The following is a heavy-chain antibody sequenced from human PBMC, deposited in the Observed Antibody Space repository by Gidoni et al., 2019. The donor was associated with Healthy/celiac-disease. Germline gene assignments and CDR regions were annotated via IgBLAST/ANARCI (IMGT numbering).Heavy chain of an antibody. D-gene: IGHD6-6*01. CDR3: AKDREYSSSSAFDY. J-gene: IGHJ4*02. CDR1: GFTFSSDG. V-gene: IGHV3-30*18. CDR2: ISYDGSNK. Sequence: QVQLVESGGGVVQPGRSLRLSCAASGFTFSSDGMHWVRQAPGKGLEWVAVISYDGSNKYYADSVKGRFTISRDNSKNTLYLQMNSLRAEDTAVYYCAKDREYSSSSAFDYWGQGTLVTVSS.